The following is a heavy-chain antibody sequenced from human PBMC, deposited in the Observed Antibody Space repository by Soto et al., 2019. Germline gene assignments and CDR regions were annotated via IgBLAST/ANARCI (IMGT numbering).Heavy chain of an antibody. J-gene: IGHJ3*02. CDR3: APHVHCSGGSCHYDAFDI. V-gene: IGHV3-23*01. D-gene: IGHD2-15*01. Sequence: EVALLESGGGLVKPGESLRLSCSFFGFIFCHYMMTWVRQAPGEGVGGVSTIRDGGESTYYADSVKGRFTISRDNSKNTLYLQMDSLGVEDTAVYYCAPHVHCSGGSCHYDAFDIRGQGTMVTVST. CDR1: GFIFCHYM. CDR2: IRDGGEST.